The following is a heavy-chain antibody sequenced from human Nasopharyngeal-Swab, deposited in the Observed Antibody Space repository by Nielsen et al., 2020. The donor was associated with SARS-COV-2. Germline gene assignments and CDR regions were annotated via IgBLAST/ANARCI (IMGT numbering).Heavy chain of an antibody. D-gene: IGHD3-3*01. CDR1: GFTFSSYA. J-gene: IGHJ6*02. V-gene: IGHV3-30*04. CDR2: ISYDGSNK. CDR3: ARDGLDYDFWSAYFMDV. Sequence: GESLKISCAASGFTFSSYAMHWVRQAPGKGLEWVAVISYDGSNKYYADSVKGRFTISRDNSKNTLYLQMNSLRAEDTAVYYCARDGLDYDFWSAYFMDVWGHGTTVTVSS.